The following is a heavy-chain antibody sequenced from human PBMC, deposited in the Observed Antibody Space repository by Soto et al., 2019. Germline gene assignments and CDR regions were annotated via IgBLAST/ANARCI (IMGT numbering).Heavy chain of an antibody. Sequence: SETLSLTCAVYGGSFSDHYWSWIRQPPGKGLEWIGEINHSGNTNYKPSLKSRVTMSIDTSKNQFSLKLNSVTAADTAVYYCARQGYFDSKWKGYLDYWGQGILVTVSS. V-gene: IGHV4-34*01. J-gene: IGHJ4*02. CDR2: INHSGNT. CDR1: GGSFSDHY. CDR3: ARQGYFDSKWKGYLDY. D-gene: IGHD3-9*01.